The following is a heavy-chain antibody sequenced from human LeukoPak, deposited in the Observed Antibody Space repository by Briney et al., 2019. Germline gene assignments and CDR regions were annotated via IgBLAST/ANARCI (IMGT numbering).Heavy chain of an antibody. D-gene: IGHD1-7*01. CDR2: ISSSSSYT. CDR1: GFTFSDYY. CDR3: ARVGTGEGS. J-gene: IGHJ5*02. V-gene: IGHV3-11*05. Sequence: SGGSLRLSGAASGFTFSDYYMSWIRQAPGKGLEWVAYISSSSSYTNYADSVKGRFTISRDNAKNSLYLQMNSLRAEDTAVYYCARVGTGEGSWGQGTLVTVCS.